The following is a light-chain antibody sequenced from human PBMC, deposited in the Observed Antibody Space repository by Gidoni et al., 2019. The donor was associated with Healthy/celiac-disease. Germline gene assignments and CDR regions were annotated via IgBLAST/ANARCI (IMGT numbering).Light chain of an antibody. Sequence: DIVMTQSTLSLPVTPGEPASISCRSSQSLLHSNGYNYLDWYLQKPGQSPQLLIYLGSNRASGVPDRFSGSGSGTDFTLNISRVEAEYVGVYYCMQALQTPRTFGQGTKLEIK. V-gene: IGKV2-28*01. J-gene: IGKJ2*01. CDR2: LGS. CDR1: QSLLHSNGYNY. CDR3: MQALQTPRT.